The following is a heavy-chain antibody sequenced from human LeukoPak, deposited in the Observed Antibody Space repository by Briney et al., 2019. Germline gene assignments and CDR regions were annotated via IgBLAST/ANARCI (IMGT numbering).Heavy chain of an antibody. J-gene: IGHJ4*02. CDR2: ISDDGRNK. CDR3: AKDRETTASGTFDY. CDR1: GFTFTTYE. D-gene: IGHD6-13*01. Sequence: GGSLRLSCAASGFTFTTYEMHWVRQAPGKGLEWVAVISDDGRNKNYADSVKGRFTISRDNSNNTLYLQMNSLRAEDTGVYYCAKDRETTASGTFDYWGQGTLVTVSS. V-gene: IGHV3-30*18.